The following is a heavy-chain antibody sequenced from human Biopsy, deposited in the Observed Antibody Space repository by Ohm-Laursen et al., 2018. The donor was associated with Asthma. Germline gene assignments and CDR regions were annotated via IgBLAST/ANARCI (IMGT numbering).Heavy chain of an antibody. D-gene: IGHD5-24*01. CDR1: GFTFSTYA. J-gene: IGHJ4*02. Sequence: SLRLSCTASGFTFSTYAMHWVRQAPGNGLEWVAVISYDGSNKYYADSVKGRFTISRDNSKNTLYLQMNSLRGDDTAVYYCARDMNRDGWYFDYWGQGTLVTVSS. CDR3: ARDMNRDGWYFDY. V-gene: IGHV3-30-3*01. CDR2: ISYDGSNK.